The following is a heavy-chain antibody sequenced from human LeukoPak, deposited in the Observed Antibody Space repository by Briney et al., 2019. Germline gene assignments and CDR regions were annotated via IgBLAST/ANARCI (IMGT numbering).Heavy chain of an antibody. CDR2: ISNDGTST. CDR1: GLTFSNYW. CDR3: ARGTTMVRGVISY. Sequence: GGSLRLSCAVSGLTFSNYWMHWVRQAPGKGLVWVSRISNDGTSTSYADSVKGRFTISRDNAKNSLYLQMNSLRAEDTAVYYCARGTTMVRGVISYWGQGTLVTVSS. D-gene: IGHD3-10*01. V-gene: IGHV3-74*01. J-gene: IGHJ4*02.